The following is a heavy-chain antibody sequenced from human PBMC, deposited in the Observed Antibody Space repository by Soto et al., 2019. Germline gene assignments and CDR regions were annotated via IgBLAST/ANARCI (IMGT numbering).Heavy chain of an antibody. CDR3: AHRLGGGAELDY. V-gene: IGHV2-5*02. CDR1: GFSLNTSGVG. CDR2: IYWDDDK. Sequence: QITLKESGPPLVKPTQTLTLTCTFSGFSLNTSGVGVGWIRQPPGKALEWLALIYWDDDKRYSPSLKSRLTITKDTSKNQVVLTMTNMDPVDTATYYCAHRLGGGAELDYWGQGTLVTVSS. D-gene: IGHD1-26*01. J-gene: IGHJ4*02.